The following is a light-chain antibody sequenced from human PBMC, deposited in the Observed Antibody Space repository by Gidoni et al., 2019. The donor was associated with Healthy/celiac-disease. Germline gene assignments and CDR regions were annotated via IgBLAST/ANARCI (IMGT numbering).Light chain of an antibody. J-gene: IGKJ2*01. CDR1: QSISSY. Sequence: DIQMTQSPSSLSASVGDRVTITCRASQSISSYLNWYQQKPGKAPKLLIYAASSLQSGVLSRFSGSGSGTDFTLTISRLQPEDFATYYCQQSYSTLYTFGQGTKLEIK. V-gene: IGKV1-39*01. CDR3: QQSYSTLYT. CDR2: AAS.